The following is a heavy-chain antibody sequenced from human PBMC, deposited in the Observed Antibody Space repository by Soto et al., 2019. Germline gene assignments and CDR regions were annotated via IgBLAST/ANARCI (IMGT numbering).Heavy chain of an antibody. Sequence: EVQLVESGGGLVQPGGSLRLSCAASAFTFRNYWMSWVRQAPGKGLECVAKIKEDGSEKYYVDSVKGRFTISRDNAKNSVYLQMSSLTVGDTAMYYCARARSSPSGALDYGGQGTLVTVSS. CDR1: AFTFRNYW. J-gene: IGHJ4*02. CDR2: IKEDGSEK. D-gene: IGHD2-2*01. V-gene: IGHV3-7*04. CDR3: ARARSSPSGALDY.